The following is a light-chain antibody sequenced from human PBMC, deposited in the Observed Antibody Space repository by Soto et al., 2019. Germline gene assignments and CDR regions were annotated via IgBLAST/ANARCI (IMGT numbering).Light chain of an antibody. J-gene: IGKJ5*01. CDR2: DAS. CDR3: QQRRNWPPIT. Sequence: ETVLTQSPATLSLSPGERATLSCRASQSVSRFLAWYQQKPGQAPRLLIYDASNRATGIPARFSGSGSGTDFTPTISSLEPEDFAVYYCQQRRNWPPITFGHGTRLDIK. CDR1: QSVSRF. V-gene: IGKV3-11*01.